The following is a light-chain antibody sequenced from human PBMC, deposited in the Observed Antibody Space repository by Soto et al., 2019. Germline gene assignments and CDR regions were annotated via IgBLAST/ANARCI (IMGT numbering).Light chain of an antibody. CDR1: QSVSDRY. CDR2: AAS. J-gene: IGKJ1*01. CDR3: QQYGSSPPT. Sequence: EIVLTQSPGTLSLSPGERATLSCRASQSVSDRYLAWYQQKVGQAPRLLIYAASSRPSGIPERFSGSGSGTDFTLTISRLEPEDFAVFFCQQYGSSPPTFGQGTKVEIK. V-gene: IGKV3-20*01.